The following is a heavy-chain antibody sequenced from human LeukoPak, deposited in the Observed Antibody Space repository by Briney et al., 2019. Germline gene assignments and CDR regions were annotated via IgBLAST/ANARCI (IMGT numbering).Heavy chain of an antibody. CDR3: TRARGYSYGYADV. Sequence: GGSLRLSCTASGFNFGDYAMSWFRQAPGKGLEWVGFIRSKAYGGTTEYAASVKGRFTISRDYYKSIAYLQMNSLKTEDTAVYYCTRARGYSYGYADVWGKGTTVTVSS. V-gene: IGHV3-49*03. D-gene: IGHD5-18*01. J-gene: IGHJ6*04. CDR2: IRSKAYGGTT. CDR1: GFNFGDYA.